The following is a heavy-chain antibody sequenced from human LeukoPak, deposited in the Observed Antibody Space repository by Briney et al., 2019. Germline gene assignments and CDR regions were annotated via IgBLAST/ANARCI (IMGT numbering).Heavy chain of an antibody. J-gene: IGHJ5*02. V-gene: IGHV1-8*01. Sequence: ASVKVSCKASGYTFTSYDINWVRQATGQGLEWMGWMNPNSGNTGYAQKFQGRVTMTRNTSISTAYMELSSLRSEDTAVYYCARGAERRNWFDPWGQGTLVTVSS. CDR2: MNPNSGNT. D-gene: IGHD1-1*01. CDR1: GYTFTSYD. CDR3: ARGAERRNWFDP.